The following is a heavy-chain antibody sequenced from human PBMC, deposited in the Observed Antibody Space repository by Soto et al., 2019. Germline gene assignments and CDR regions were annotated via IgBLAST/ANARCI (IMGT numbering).Heavy chain of an antibody. Sequence: QVQIQQWGGGLLKPSETLSLSCTVYGGSFSNYAWSWIRQPPGRGLEWIGEIYHNGKSDYKPSLRSRVTIAVDTSKNQFSLKLSSVIAAGTAVYFCARGGYWRFDYWGPGALVTVSS. D-gene: IGHD3-22*01. J-gene: IGHJ4*02. CDR1: GGSFSNYA. V-gene: IGHV4-34*01. CDR3: ARGGYWRFDY. CDR2: IYHNGKS.